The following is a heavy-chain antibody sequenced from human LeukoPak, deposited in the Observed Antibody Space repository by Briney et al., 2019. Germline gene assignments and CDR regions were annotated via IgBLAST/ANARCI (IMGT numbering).Heavy chain of an antibody. CDR1: GGSISSNKYY. CDR3: ATPYSGGYQGLDI. J-gene: IGHJ3*02. V-gene: IGHV4-39*01. Sequence: SETLSLTCTVSGGSISSNKYYWGWIRQPPGKGLEWIGSIYYSGSTYYNPTLKSRVTIFVDTSKNQFSLRLSSVTAADTAVYYCATPYSGGYQGLDIWGQGTMVTVSS. D-gene: IGHD1-26*01. CDR2: IYYSGST.